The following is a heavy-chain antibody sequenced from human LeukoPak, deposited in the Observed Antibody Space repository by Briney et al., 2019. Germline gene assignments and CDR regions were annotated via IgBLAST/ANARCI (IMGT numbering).Heavy chain of an antibody. CDR1: GFTFSSYA. V-gene: IGHV3-30-3*01. CDR2: ISYDGSNK. D-gene: IGHD1-1*01. Sequence: GGSLGLSCAASGFTFSSYAMHWVRQAPGKGLEWVAVISYDGSNKYYADSVKGRFTISRDNSKNTLYLQMNSLRAEDTAVYYCARDGPGGGMDVWGQGTTVTVSS. J-gene: IGHJ6*02. CDR3: ARDGPGGGMDV.